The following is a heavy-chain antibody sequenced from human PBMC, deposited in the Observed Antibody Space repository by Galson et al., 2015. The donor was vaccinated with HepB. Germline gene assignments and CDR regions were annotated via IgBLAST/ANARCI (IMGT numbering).Heavy chain of an antibody. J-gene: IGHJ4*02. CDR2: IIPIFGTA. CDR3: ASGNSGYDMGDLDY. CDR1: GGTFSSYA. Sequence: SVKVSCKASGGTFSSYAISWVRQAPGQGLEWMGGIIPIFGTANYAQKFQGRVTITADESTSTAYMELSSLRSEDTAVYYCASGNSGYDMGDLDYWGQGTLVTVSS. V-gene: IGHV1-69*13. D-gene: IGHD5-12*01.